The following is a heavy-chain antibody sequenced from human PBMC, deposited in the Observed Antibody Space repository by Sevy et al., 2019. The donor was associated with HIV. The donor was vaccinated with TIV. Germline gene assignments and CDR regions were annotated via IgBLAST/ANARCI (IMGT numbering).Heavy chain of an antibody. V-gene: IGHV3-9*01. D-gene: IGHD6-19*01. CDR3: AKEGRSGDFDY. J-gene: IGHJ4*02. CDR2: ISWNSGSI. Sequence: GGSLRLSCAASGFTFDDYAMHWVRQAPGKGLEWVSGISWNSGSIGYVDSVKGRFTISRDNAKNSLYLQMNSLRAEDTALYYCAKEGRSGDFDYWGQGTLVTVSS. CDR1: GFTFDDYA.